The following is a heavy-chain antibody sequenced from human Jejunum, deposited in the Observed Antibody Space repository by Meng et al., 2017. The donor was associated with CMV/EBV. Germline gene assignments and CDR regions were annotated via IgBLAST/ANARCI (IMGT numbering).Heavy chain of an antibody. CDR2: IYYGGIT. V-gene: IGHV4-39*07. CDR3: ARGPLGSTATF. J-gene: IGHJ4*02. Sequence: VSGAAGRSNSFYWGWMRQPPGKGLDWIGSIYYGGITNYNLSLKSRLTISVDTSKNQFSLKLTSVTAADTAVYYCARGPLGSTATFWGQGALVTVSS. CDR1: GAAGRSNSFY. D-gene: IGHD1-1*01.